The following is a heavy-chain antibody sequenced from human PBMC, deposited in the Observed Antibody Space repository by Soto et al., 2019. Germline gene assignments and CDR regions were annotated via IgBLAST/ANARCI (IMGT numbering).Heavy chain of an antibody. D-gene: IGHD6-13*01. V-gene: IGHV1-69*08. J-gene: IGHJ5*02. CDR2: IIPILGIA. CDR3: ARDRGYSSRFDETNWFDP. CDR1: GGTFSSYT. Sequence: QVQLVQSGAEVKKPGSSVKVSCKASGGTFSSYTISWVRQAPGQGLEWMGRIIPILGIANYAQKCQGRVTITADNSTSTAYMELSSLRSEDTAVYYCARDRGYSSRFDETNWFDPWGQGTLVTVSS.